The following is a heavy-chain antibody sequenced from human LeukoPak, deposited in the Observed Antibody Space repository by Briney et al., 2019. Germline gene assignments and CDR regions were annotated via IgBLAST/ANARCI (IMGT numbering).Heavy chain of an antibody. CDR2: ISGSGGST. CDR3: AKGPVVVTWYFDY. D-gene: IGHD2-21*02. V-gene: IGHV3-23*01. CDR1: GFTFSSYA. J-gene: IGHJ4*02. Sequence: GGSLRLSCAASGFTFSSYAMSWVRQAPGKGLEWVSAISGSGGSTYYADSVKGRFTISRDNSKNTLYLQMSSLRAEDTAVYYCAKGPVVVTWYFDYWGQGTLVTVSS.